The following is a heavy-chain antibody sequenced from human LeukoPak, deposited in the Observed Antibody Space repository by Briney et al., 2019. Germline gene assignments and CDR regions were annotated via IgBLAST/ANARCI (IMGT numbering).Heavy chain of an antibody. CDR2: IKSETDGETT. V-gene: IGHV3-15*01. D-gene: IGHD5-18*01. CDR3: TTAPSGYAYMNGWHLDY. J-gene: IGHJ4*02. CDR1: GFTFNYAW. Sequence: GGSLRLSCAASGFTFNYAWMSWVRQAPGKGLEWVGRIKSETDGETTDYAAPVKGRFTISRDDSKNTLYLQMNSLKTEDTALYYCTTAPSGYAYMNGWHLDYWGQGALVTVSS.